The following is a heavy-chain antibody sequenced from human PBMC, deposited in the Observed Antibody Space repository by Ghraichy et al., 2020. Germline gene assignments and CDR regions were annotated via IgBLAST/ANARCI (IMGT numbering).Heavy chain of an antibody. CDR2: IFSDGGNK. CDR1: GFTFSDYF. J-gene: IGHJ6*02. D-gene: IGHD3-16*01. V-gene: IGHV3-11*04. CDR3: ARACCRGTSPDDPYYYIGMDV. Sequence: GGSLRLSCAASGFTFSDYFMAWVRQVPGKGLEWVSYIFSDGGNKYYSDSVKGRFTISRDNAKNSLYLQMNSLRAEDTGVYYCARACCRGTSPDDPYYYIGMDVWGQGTTVTVSS.